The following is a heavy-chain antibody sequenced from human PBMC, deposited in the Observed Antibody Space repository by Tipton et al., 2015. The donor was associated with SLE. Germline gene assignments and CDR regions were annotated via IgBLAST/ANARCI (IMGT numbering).Heavy chain of an antibody. D-gene: IGHD1-26*01. Sequence: SLRLSCAASGFTFSSYSMNWVRQATGKGLERVSYISSSISRIYYSDSVKGRFTISRDNANNSLYLQMNSLRAEDTAVYYCAREGSGSCLDYWCQVTLVTVSS. J-gene: IGHJ4*02. CDR1: GFTFSSYS. CDR3: AREGSGSCLDY. V-gene: IGHV3-48*01. CDR2: ISSSISRI.